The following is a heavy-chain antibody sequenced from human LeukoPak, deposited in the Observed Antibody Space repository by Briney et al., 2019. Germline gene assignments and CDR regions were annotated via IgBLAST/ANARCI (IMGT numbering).Heavy chain of an antibody. Sequence: PGGSLTLSCAASGFTFSSYSMSWVRQAPGKGLEWVSYISNSRSYIYYAGSVKGRFTTTRDNAKNSLYLQTNSLRAEDTAVYYWARDLVVTGDGDYWGQGTLVTVSS. V-gene: IGHV3-21*01. D-gene: IGHD2-21*02. CDR3: ARDLVVTGDGDY. CDR1: GFTFSSYS. CDR2: ISNSRSYI. J-gene: IGHJ4*02.